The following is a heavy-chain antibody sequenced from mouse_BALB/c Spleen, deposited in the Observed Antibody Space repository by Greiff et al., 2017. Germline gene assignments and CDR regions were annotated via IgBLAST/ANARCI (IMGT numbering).Heavy chain of an antibody. D-gene: IGHD1-1*01. CDR1: GFNIKDTY. CDR3: ATLYYYGSSYDY. CDR2: IDPANGNT. Sequence: EVQLQQSGAELVKPGASVKLSCTASGFNIKDTYMHWVKQRPEQGLEWIGRIDPANGNTKYDPKFQGKATITADTSSNTAYLQLSSLTSEDTAVYYCATLYYYGSSYDYWGQGTTLTVSS. J-gene: IGHJ2*01. V-gene: IGHV14-3*02.